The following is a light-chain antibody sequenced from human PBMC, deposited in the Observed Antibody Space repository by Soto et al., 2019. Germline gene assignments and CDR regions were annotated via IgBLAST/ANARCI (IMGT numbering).Light chain of an antibody. CDR2: EVS. CDR3: SSYSRSSFYV. V-gene: IGLV2-14*01. CDR1: SSDVGGYIY. J-gene: IGLJ1*01. Sequence: QSALTQPASVSGSPGQSITISCTGTSSDVGGYIYVSWYQQHPGKAPKLMIYEVSNRPSGASNRFSGSKSGNTASLTISGLQAEDEADYYCSSYSRSSFYVFGTGTKVTVL.